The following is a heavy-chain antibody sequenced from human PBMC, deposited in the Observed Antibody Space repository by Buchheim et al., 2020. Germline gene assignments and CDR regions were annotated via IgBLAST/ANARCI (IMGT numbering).Heavy chain of an antibody. V-gene: IGHV1-69*01. CDR1: GYTFTTYY. Sequence: QVQLVQSGAEVKKPGASVKVSCKASGYTFTTYYILWVRQAPGQGLEWMGGIIPIFGTANYAQKFQGRVTITADASTSTAYMELSSLGSEDTAVNYCARGNIVGRFGELLVSGGIDYWGQGTL. CDR2: IIPIFGTA. J-gene: IGHJ4*02. CDR3: ARGNIVGRFGELLVSGGIDY. D-gene: IGHD3-10*01.